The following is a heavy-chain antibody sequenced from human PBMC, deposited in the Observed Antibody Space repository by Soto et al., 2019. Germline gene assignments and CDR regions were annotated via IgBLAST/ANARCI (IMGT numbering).Heavy chain of an antibody. D-gene: IGHD3-22*01. CDR1: GFTFSSYG. CDR2: IWYDGSNK. V-gene: IGHV3-33*01. CDR3: ARGPDYDSSGYPPYGMDV. J-gene: IGHJ6*02. Sequence: GGSLRLSCAASGFTFSSYGMHWVRQAPGKGLEWVAVIWYDGSNKYYADSVEGRFTISRDNSKNTLYLQMNSLRAEDTAVYYCARGPDYDSSGYPPYGMDVWGQGTTVTVSS.